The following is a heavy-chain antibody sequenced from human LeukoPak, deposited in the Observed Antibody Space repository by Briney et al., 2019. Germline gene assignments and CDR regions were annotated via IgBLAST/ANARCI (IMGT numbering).Heavy chain of an antibody. CDR3: ARVDILTGYYFFDS. V-gene: IGHV1-46*01. CDR1: GYTFSNYN. D-gene: IGHD3-9*01. J-gene: IGHJ4*02. CDR2: VNPSGDST. Sequence: ASVKVSCKASGYTFSNYNIHWLRQAPGQGLEWMGIVNPSGDSTNYAQNFQGRVTMTTDTSTSTAYMELRSLRSDDTAVYYCARVDILTGYYFFDSWGQGTLVTVSS.